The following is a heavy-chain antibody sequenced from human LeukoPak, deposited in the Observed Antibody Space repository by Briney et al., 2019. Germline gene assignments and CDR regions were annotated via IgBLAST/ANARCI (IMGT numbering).Heavy chain of an antibody. J-gene: IGHJ4*02. V-gene: IGHV4-34*01. CDR1: GGSFSGYY. Sequence: PSETLSLTCAVYGGSFSGYYWSWIRQPPGKGLEWIGEINHSGSTNYNPSLKSRVTISVDTSKNQFSLKLSSVTAADTAVYYCAIRRIRGYSYGPLDYWGQGTLVTVSS. CDR3: AIRRIRGYSYGPLDY. D-gene: IGHD5-18*01. CDR2: INHSGST.